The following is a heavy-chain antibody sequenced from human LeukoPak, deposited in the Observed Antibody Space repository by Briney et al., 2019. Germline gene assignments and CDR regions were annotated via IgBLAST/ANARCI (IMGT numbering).Heavy chain of an antibody. D-gene: IGHD3-3*01. J-gene: IGHJ4*02. CDR3: ARSPPLKGFWSGYYEYYFDY. CDR2: INPSGGST. CDR1: GYTFTGYY. V-gene: IGHV1-46*01. Sequence: GASVKVSCKASGYTFTGYYMHWVRQAPGQGLEWMGIINPSGGSTSYAQKFQGRVTMTRDMSTSTVYMELSSLRSEDTAVYYCARSPPLKGFWSGYYEYYFDYWGQGTLVTVSS.